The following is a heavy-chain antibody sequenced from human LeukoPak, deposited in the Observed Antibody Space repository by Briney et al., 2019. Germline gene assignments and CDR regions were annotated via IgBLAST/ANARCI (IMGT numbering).Heavy chain of an antibody. V-gene: IGHV4-59*08. Sequence: KPSETLSLTCSVSGDSISSYYWSWIRQPPGKGLEWIGYIYYSGTTNYNPSLKSRVAISVDTSKKQFSLQLSSVTAADTAVDFCARMGRYSGYDFGAFNIWGQGTMVTVSS. J-gene: IGHJ3*02. D-gene: IGHD5-12*01. CDR2: IYYSGTT. CDR1: GDSISSYY. CDR3: ARMGRYSGYDFGAFNI.